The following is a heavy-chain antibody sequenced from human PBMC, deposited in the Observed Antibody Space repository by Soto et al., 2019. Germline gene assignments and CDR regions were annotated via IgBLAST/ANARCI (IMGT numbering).Heavy chain of an antibody. V-gene: IGHV4-34*01. CDR1: GGSFSGYY. CDR3: ARGTRDIVVVVAATRFDYYYYMDV. J-gene: IGHJ6*03. Sequence: PSETLSLTCAVYGGSFSGYYWSWIRQPPGKGLEWIGEINHSGSTNYNPSLKSRVTISVDTSKNQFSLKLSSVTAADTAVYYCARGTRDIVVVVAATRFDYYYYMDVWGKGTTVTVSS. D-gene: IGHD2-15*01. CDR2: INHSGST.